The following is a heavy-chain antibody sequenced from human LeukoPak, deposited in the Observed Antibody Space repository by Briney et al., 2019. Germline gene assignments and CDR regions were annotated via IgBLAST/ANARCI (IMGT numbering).Heavy chain of an antibody. V-gene: IGHV3-11*01. CDR1: GFTFSDYY. Sequence: GGSLRLSCAASGFTFSDYYMSWIRQAPGKGLEWVSYISSSGSTIYYADSVKGRFTISRDNAKNSLYLQVNSLRAEDTAVYYCARAPHMVRGHSLFDYWGQGTLVTVSS. CDR2: ISSSGSTI. J-gene: IGHJ4*02. D-gene: IGHD3-10*01. CDR3: ARAPHMVRGHSLFDY.